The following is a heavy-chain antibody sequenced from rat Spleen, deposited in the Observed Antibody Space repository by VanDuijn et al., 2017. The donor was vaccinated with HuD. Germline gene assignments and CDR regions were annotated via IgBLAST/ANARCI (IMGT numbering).Heavy chain of an antibody. D-gene: IGHD1-9*01. CDR3: ARRHYGYTDYFDY. CDR1: GFTFNKYW. CDR2: ISYGDSSGHSNT. V-gene: IGHV5-31*01. Sequence: EVQLVESDGGLVQPGRSLNLSCVASGFTFNKYWLTWIRQAPGKGLEWVATISYGDSSGHSNTYYRDSVKGRFTISRDNAKSTLSLQMDSLRSEDTATYYCARRHYGYTDYFDYWGQGVMVTVSS. J-gene: IGHJ2*01.